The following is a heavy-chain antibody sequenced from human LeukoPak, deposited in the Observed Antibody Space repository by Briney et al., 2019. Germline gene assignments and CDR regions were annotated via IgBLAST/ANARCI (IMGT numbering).Heavy chain of an antibody. CDR3: AIRRYSSGCYPFDAFDI. CDR1: GGSINSYY. J-gene: IGHJ3*02. CDR2: IYYSGST. D-gene: IGHD6-19*01. V-gene: IGHV4-59*01. Sequence: KPSETLSLTCTVSGGSINSYYWSWIRQPPGKGLEWIGYIYYSGSTNYNPSLKSRVSISVDTSKNQFSLKLSSVTAADTAVYYCAIRRYSSGCYPFDAFDIWGQGTMGTVSS.